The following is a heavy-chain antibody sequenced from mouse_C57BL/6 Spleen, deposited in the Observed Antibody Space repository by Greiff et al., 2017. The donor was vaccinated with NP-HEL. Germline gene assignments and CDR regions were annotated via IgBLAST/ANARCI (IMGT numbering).Heavy chain of an antibody. V-gene: IGHV1-54*01. CDR3: ARWGGNTERGFDY. CDR2: INPGSGGT. CDR1: GYAFTNYL. J-gene: IGHJ2*01. Sequence: QVQLQQSGAELVRPGTSVKVSCKASGYAFTNYLIEWVKQRPGQGLEWIGVINPGSGGTNYNEKFKGKATLTADKSSSTAYMQLSSLTSEDSAVYFCARWGGNTERGFDYWGKGTTLTVS. D-gene: IGHD1-1*02.